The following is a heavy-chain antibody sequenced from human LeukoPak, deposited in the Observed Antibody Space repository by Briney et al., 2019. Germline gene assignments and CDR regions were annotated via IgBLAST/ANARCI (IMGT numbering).Heavy chain of an antibody. CDR2: IYHSGST. CDR3: ARVAPQTYYDFWSGYPYLNWFDP. Sequence: SETLSLTCTVSGYSISSGYYWGRVRPPPGKGLEWIGNIYHSGSTYYNPSLKSRVTISVDTSKIQFSLKLSSVTAADPAVYYCARVAPQTYYDFWSGYPYLNWFDPWGQGTLVTVSS. D-gene: IGHD3-3*01. CDR1: GYSISSGYY. V-gene: IGHV4-38-2*02. J-gene: IGHJ5*02.